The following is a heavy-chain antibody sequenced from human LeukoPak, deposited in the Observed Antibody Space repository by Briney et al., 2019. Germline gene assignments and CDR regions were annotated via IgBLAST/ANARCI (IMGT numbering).Heavy chain of an antibody. D-gene: IGHD4-17*01. J-gene: IGHJ4*02. V-gene: IGHV1-69*04. Sequence: SVKVSCKASGGAFSSYTISWVRQAPGQGLEWMGRIIPILGIANYAQKFQGRVTITADKSTSTAYMELSSLRSEDTAVYYCARDPIPYGDYGEYWGQGTLVTVSS. CDR2: IIPILGIA. CDR3: ARDPIPYGDYGEY. CDR1: GGAFSSYT.